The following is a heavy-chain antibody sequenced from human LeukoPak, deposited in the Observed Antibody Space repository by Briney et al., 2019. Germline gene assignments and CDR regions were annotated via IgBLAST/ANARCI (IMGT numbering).Heavy chain of an antibody. D-gene: IGHD1-1*01. CDR2: VSGRDEST. CDR3: AKVSGTTNY. V-gene: IGHV3-23*01. J-gene: IGHJ4*02. Sequence: GGSLRLSCAASGFTFKNYAMTGVRQAPGKGLEWVSAVSGRDESTYYADSVKGRFTISRDNSKSTLYLQMSSLRAEDTGVYHCAKVSGTTNYWGQGTLVTVSS. CDR1: GFTFKNYA.